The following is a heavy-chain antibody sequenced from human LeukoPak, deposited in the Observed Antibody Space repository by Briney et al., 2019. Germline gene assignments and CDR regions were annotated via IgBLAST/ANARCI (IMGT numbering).Heavy chain of an antibody. CDR3: AKDQRFTMVRGVIDY. CDR1: GFTFSSYG. CDR2: IRYDGSNK. D-gene: IGHD3-10*01. J-gene: IGHJ4*02. Sequence: GGSLRLSCAASGFTFSSYGMHWVRQAPGKGLEWVAFIRYDGSNKYYADSVKGRFTISRDNSKNTLYLQMNSLRAEDTAVYYCAKDQRFTMVRGVIDYWGQGTLVTVSS. V-gene: IGHV3-30*02.